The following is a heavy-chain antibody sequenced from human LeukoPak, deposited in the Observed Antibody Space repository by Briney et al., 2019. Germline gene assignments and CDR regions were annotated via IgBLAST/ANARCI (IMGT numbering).Heavy chain of an antibody. CDR2: IYYSGST. CDR1: GGSISSSSYY. Sequence: SETLSLTCTVSGGSISSSSYYWGWIRQPPGKGLEWIGSIYYSGSTYYNPSLKSRVTISVDTTKNQFSLKLSSVTAADTAVYYCARHEIVVIPNYFDYWGQGTLVTVSS. CDR3: ARHEIVVIPNYFDY. J-gene: IGHJ4*02. V-gene: IGHV4-39*01. D-gene: IGHD3-22*01.